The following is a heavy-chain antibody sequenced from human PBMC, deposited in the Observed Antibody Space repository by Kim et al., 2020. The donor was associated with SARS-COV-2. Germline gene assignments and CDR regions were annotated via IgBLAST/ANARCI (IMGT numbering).Heavy chain of an antibody. CDR1: GYSFTSYW. CDR3: ARHSEYSNYAHYYYYGMDV. CDR2: IYPGDSDT. Sequence: GESLKISCKGSGYSFTSYWIGWVRQMPGKGLEWMGIIYPGDSDTRYSPSFQGQVTISADKSISTAYLQWSSLKASDTAMYYCARHSEYSNYAHYYYYGMDVWGQGTTVTVSS. J-gene: IGHJ6*02. D-gene: IGHD4-4*01. V-gene: IGHV5-51*01.